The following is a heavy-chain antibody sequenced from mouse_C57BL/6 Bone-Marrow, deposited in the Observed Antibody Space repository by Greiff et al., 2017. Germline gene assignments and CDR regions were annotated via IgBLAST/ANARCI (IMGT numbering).Heavy chain of an antibody. Sequence: VQLQQSGAELARPGASVKMSCKASGYTFTSYTMHWVKQRPGQGLEWIGYINPSSGYTKYNQTFKDKATLTADKSSSAAFMQLSRLTSKASAVFYCEGGDECDSSPCAYWGQGTLVTVSA. J-gene: IGHJ3*01. CDR2: INPSSGYT. V-gene: IGHV1-4*01. CDR3: EGGDECDSSPCAY. D-gene: IGHD1-1*01. CDR1: GYTFTSYT.